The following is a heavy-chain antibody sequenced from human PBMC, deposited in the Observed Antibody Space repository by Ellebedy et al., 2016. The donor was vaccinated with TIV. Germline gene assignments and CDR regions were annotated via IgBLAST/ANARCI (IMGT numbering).Heavy chain of an antibody. Sequence: ASVKVSCKASGYTFTSYAMHWVRQAPGQRLEWMGWINAGNGNTKYSQKFQGRVTITRDTSASTAYMELSSLRSEDTAVYYCARVVSRILNPHPNGMDVWGQGTTVTVSS. CDR3: ARVVSRILNPHPNGMDV. V-gene: IGHV1-3*01. J-gene: IGHJ6*02. D-gene: IGHD2/OR15-2a*01. CDR1: GYTFTSYA. CDR2: INAGNGNT.